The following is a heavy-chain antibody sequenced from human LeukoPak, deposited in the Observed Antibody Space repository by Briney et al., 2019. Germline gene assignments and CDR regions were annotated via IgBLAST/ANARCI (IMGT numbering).Heavy chain of an antibody. V-gene: IGHV3-74*01. CDR1: GFTFSSYW. CDR2: ISSDGSST. Sequence: GGSLRLSCAASGFTFSSYWMHWVRQAPGKGLVWVSRISSDGSSTSYAGSVKGRFTISRDNAKNTLYLQMDSLRAKDTAVYYCAKGASGGYSSDYWGQGTLVTVSS. D-gene: IGHD2-21*02. CDR3: AKGASGGYSSDY. J-gene: IGHJ4*02.